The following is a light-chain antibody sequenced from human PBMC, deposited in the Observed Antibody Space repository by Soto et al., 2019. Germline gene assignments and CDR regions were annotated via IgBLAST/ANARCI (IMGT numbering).Light chain of an antibody. J-gene: IGLJ1*01. V-gene: IGLV2-14*01. CDR2: DVT. Sequence: QSVLTQPAPVSGSPGQSITISCTGTSSDVGGYNFVSWYQQYPGKAPKLMIHDVTSRPSGVSNRFSGSKSGTTASLTISGLQAEDEADYYCCSYASSTSYVFGTGTQGHRP. CDR1: SSDVGGYNF. CDR3: CSYASSTSYV.